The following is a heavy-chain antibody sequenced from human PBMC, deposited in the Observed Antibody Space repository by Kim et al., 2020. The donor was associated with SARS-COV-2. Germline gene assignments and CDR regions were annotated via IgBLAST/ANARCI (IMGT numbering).Heavy chain of an antibody. CDR1: GFTFSSYS. CDR3: ARWRNDYYDSSGYYPNAFDN. V-gene: IGHV3-21*01. CDR2: ISSSSSYI. Sequence: GGSLRLSCAASGFTFSSYSMNWVRQAPGKGLEWVSSISSSSSYIYYADSVKGRFTISRDNAKNSLYLQMNSLRAEDTAVYYCARWRNDYYDSSGYYPNAFDNRGQGNMVTVSS. D-gene: IGHD3-22*01. J-gene: IGHJ3*02.